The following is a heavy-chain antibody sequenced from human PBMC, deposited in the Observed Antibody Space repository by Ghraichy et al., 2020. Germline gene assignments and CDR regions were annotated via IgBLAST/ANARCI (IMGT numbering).Heavy chain of an antibody. CDR3: ARDADYGDYAD. V-gene: IGHV4-30-2*01. CDR1: GDSISSGGYS. J-gene: IGHJ4*02. Sequence: SETLSLTCAVSGDSISSGGYSWSWIRQPPGKGLEWIGYIYHSGSTYYNPSLKSRVTISVDRSKNQFSLKLSSVTAADTAVYYCARDADYGDYADWGQGTLVTVSS. D-gene: IGHD4-17*01. CDR2: IYHSGST.